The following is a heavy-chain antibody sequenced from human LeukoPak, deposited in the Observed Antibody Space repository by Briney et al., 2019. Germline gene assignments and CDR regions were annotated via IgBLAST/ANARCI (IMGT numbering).Heavy chain of an antibody. Sequence: SETLSLTCAVYGGSFSDYFWNWIRQPPGKGLEWIGEINHGGGTRYNPSLKSRATISVDTSKKQFSLNLTSVTGADTAVYYCAGERGEEYSSGWYKTNFFYNWGQGIRVTVSS. CDR3: AGERGEEYSSGWYKTNFFYN. CDR1: GGSFSDYF. D-gene: IGHD6-19*01. V-gene: IGHV4-34*01. J-gene: IGHJ4*02. CDR2: INHGGGT.